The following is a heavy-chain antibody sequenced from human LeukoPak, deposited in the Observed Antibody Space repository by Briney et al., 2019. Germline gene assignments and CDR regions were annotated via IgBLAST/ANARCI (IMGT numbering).Heavy chain of an antibody. CDR1: GYTFTSYG. CDR3: VAYDSSGYSLFAT. Sequence: ASVKVSCKASGYTFTSYGISWVRQAPGQGLEWMGWISAYNGNTNYAQKLQGRVTITADKSTSTAYMELSSLRSEDTAVYYCVAYDSSGYSLFATWGQGTLVTVSS. J-gene: IGHJ4*02. D-gene: IGHD3-22*01. CDR2: ISAYNGNT. V-gene: IGHV1-18*01.